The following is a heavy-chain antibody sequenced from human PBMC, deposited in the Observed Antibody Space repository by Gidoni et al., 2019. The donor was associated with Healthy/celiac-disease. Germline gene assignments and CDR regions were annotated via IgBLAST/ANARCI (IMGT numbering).Heavy chain of an antibody. V-gene: IGHV4-39*01. CDR2: IYYGGST. CDR3: ARLADEAFDV. Sequence: LHPQHPCAGLAKPPDILSHTRSLSARSLSSSSYYWGWIRQPPGKGLEWIGSIYYGGSTYYNPSLKRRVTISVDTSKDQFSLKLSSVTAAETAVYYCARLADEAFDVWGQGTMVTVSS. CDR1: ARSLSSSSYY. J-gene: IGHJ3*01.